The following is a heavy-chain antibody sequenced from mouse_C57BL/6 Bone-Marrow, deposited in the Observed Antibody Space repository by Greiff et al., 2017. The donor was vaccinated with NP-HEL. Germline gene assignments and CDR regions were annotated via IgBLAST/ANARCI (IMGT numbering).Heavy chain of an antibody. CDR1: GYTFTSYW. Sequence: VQLQQPGAELVRPGSSVKLSCKASGYTFTSYWMHWVKQRPIQGLEWIGNIDPSDSETHYNQKFKDKATLTVDKSSSTAYMQLSSLTSEDSAVYYGARRGPYYSNYDWYFDVWGTGTTVTVSS. J-gene: IGHJ1*03. V-gene: IGHV1-52*01. CDR3: ARRGPYYSNYDWYFDV. D-gene: IGHD2-5*01. CDR2: IDPSDSET.